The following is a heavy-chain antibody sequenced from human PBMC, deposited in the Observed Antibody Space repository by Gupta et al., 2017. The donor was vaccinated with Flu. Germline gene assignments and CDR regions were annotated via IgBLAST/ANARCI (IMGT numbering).Heavy chain of an antibody. V-gene: IGHV3-23*01. J-gene: IGHJ4*02. CDR1: GFSFTDFA. CDR3: ARVRTAETLPPFFFDQ. Sequence: DVKLLESGGGLIQPGESLRLSCEASGFSFTDFAMSWVRRLPGRGLQWLSTISNNGAFTYYPDSLKGRIAVSRDNSKNKVLLQLDNLRAGDTAIYYCARVRTAETLPPFFFDQWGLGTRVTVSS. CDR2: ISNNGAFT. D-gene: IGHD3-3*02.